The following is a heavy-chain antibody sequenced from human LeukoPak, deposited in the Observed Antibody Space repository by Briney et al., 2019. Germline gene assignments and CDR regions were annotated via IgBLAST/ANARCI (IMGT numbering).Heavy chain of an antibody. V-gene: IGHV4-4*07. Sequence: SETLSLTCTVSGGSTSSYYWSWIRQPAGKGLEWIGRIYTSGSTNYNPSLKSRVTMSVDTSKNQFSLKLSSVTAADTAVYYCATTMVRGASYYYGMDVWGQGTTVTVSS. CDR2: IYTSGST. J-gene: IGHJ6*02. D-gene: IGHD3-10*01. CDR3: ATTMVRGASYYYGMDV. CDR1: GGSTSSYY.